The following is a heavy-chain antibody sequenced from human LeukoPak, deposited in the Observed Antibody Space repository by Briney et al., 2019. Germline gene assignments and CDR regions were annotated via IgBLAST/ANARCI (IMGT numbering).Heavy chain of an antibody. CDR3: ASDYTEEARSY. V-gene: IGHV3-74*01. D-gene: IGHD4-11*01. CDR2: INGDGRST. Sequence: GGSLRLSCAASGFTLSNYWMHWVRQTPGKGLVWVSHINGDGRSTSYADSVKGRFTISRDNAKNSLYLQMNSLRAEDTAIYYCASDYTEEARSYWGQGTLVTVSS. J-gene: IGHJ4*02. CDR1: GFTLSNYW.